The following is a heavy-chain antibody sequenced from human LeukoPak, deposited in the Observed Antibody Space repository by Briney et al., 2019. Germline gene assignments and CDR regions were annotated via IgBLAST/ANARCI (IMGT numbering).Heavy chain of an antibody. CDR1: GFTFSSYH. V-gene: IGHV3-48*03. Sequence: GGSLRLSCEVSGFTFSSYHMNWVRQAPGKGLEWVSYISSSGSTIYYADSVKGRFTISRDNAKNSLYLQMNSLRAEDTAVYYCARTYSSSFLSRRYMDVWGKGTTVTVSS. D-gene: IGHD6-6*01. CDR3: ARTYSSSFLSRRYMDV. J-gene: IGHJ6*03. CDR2: ISSSGSTI.